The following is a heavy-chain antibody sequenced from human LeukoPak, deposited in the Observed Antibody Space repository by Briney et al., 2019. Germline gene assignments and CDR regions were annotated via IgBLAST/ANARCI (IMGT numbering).Heavy chain of an antibody. CDR1: GAPISRFY. V-gene: IGHV4-4*09. J-gene: IGHJ4*02. CDR3: VQTTGWPGFDY. CDR2: IYNGVPT. Sequence: PSETPSLTCTASGAPISRFYWNWVRQPPGKGLEWIGNIYNGVPTFFNPSLKSRVTLSVDTSKTQFSLQLASVTAADTAVYYCVQTTGWPGFDYWGQGVLVTVSS. D-gene: IGHD6-19*01.